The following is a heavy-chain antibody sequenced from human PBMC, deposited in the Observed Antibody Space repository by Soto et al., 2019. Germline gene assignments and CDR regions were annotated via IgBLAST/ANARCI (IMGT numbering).Heavy chain of an antibody. CDR2: INPNSGGT. D-gene: IGHD3-22*01. Sequence: GASVKVSCKASGYTFTGYYMHWVRQAPGQGLEWMGWINPNSGGTNYAQKFQGWVTMTRDTSISTAYMELSRLRSDDTAVYYCAREITYYYDSSGSGIEKNDAFDIWGQGTMVTVSS. CDR1: GYTFTGYY. V-gene: IGHV1-2*04. J-gene: IGHJ3*02. CDR3: AREITYYYDSSGSGIEKNDAFDI.